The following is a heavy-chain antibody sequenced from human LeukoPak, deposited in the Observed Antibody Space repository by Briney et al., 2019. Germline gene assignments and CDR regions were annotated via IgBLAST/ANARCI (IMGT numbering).Heavy chain of an antibody. CDR2: INHSGST. D-gene: IGHD2-2*01. Sequence: SETLSLTCAVYGGSFSGYYWSWIRQPPGQGLDWIGEINHSGSTNYNPSLKSRVTISVDTSKNQFSLKLSSVTAADTAVYYCARRKRSGCSSTSCLLNWFDPWGQGTLVTVSS. J-gene: IGHJ5*02. CDR3: ARRKRSGCSSTSCLLNWFDP. CDR1: GGSFSGYY. V-gene: IGHV4-34*01.